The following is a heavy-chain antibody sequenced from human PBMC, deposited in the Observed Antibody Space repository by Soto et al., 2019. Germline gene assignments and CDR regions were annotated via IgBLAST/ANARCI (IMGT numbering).Heavy chain of an antibody. Sequence: PGGSLRLSCAASGFTVSSNYMSWVRQAPGKGLEWVSVIYSGGSTYYADSVKGRFTISRDNSKNTLFLQMNSLRAEDTAVYYCAKRGYSSGWYADYWGQGTPVTVSS. CDR2: IYSGGST. CDR1: GFTVSSNY. V-gene: IGHV3-53*01. D-gene: IGHD6-19*01. J-gene: IGHJ4*02. CDR3: AKRGYSSGWYADY.